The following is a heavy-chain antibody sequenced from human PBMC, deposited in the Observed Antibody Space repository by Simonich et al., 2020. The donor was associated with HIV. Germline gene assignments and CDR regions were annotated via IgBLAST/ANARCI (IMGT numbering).Heavy chain of an antibody. CDR2: INHSGNT. CDR1: GGSFSGYY. Sequence: QVQLQQWGAGLLKPSETLSLTCAVYGGSFSGYYWSWIRQPPGKWLEWIEEINHSGNTNYNPSLKSRVTISVDTSKNQFSLKLSSVTAADTAVYYCARLTAGGLGEYFQHWGQGTLVTVSS. J-gene: IGHJ1*01. CDR3: ARLTAGGLGEYFQH. D-gene: IGHD6-13*01. V-gene: IGHV4-34*01.